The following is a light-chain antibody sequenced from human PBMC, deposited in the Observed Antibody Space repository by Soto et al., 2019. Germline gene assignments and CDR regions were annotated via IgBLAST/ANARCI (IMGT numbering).Light chain of an antibody. CDR1: QSISSY. J-gene: IGKJ3*01. CDR3: QQSYSTPFT. CDR2: AAS. Sequence: DIQMTQSPSSLSASVGDRVTITCRASQSISSYLNWYQQKPGKAPKLLIYAASSLQSGVPSRFSGSGSGTDFTLIMSSLQPEDFATYYCQQSYSTPFTFGPGTEVDIK. V-gene: IGKV1-39*01.